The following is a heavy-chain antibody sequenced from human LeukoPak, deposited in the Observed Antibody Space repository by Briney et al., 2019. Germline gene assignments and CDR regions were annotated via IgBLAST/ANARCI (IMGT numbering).Heavy chain of an antibody. CDR1: GYSISSGYY. J-gene: IGHJ5*02. CDR2: IYHSGST. Sequence: SETLSLTCTVSGYSISSGYYWGWIRQPPGKGLEWIGSIYHSGSTYYNPSLKSRVTISVDTSKNQFSLKQSSVTAADTAVYYCARNVEYSGSYYNWFDPWGQGTLVTVSS. V-gene: IGHV4-38-2*02. D-gene: IGHD1-26*01. CDR3: ARNVEYSGSYYNWFDP.